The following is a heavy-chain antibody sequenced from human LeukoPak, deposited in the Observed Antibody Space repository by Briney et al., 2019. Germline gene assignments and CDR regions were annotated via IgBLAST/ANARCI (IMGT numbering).Heavy chain of an antibody. CDR1: GGTFRNYA. J-gene: IGHJ4*02. V-gene: IGHV1-46*01. Sequence: ASVKVSCKASGGTFRNYAISWVRQAPGQGLEWMGMINPSGATTTYAQNFQGRVTMTRDTSTRTAYMELSSLRSEDTAVYYCAKEGNSGWVPKYWGQGTLVTVSS. CDR3: AKEGNSGWVPKY. CDR2: INPSGATT. D-gene: IGHD6-19*01.